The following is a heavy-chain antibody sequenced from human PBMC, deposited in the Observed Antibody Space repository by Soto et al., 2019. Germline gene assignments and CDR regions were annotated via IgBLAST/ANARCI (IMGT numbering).Heavy chain of an antibody. V-gene: IGHV3-23*01. CDR2: ISGSGGST. J-gene: IGHJ6*02. Sequence: PGGSLRLSCAASGFTFSSYAMSWVRQAPGKGLEWVSAISGSGGSTYYADSVKGRFTISRDNSKNTLYLQMNSLRAEDTAVYYCAKDLGSYCGGDCYSGGMDVWGQGTTVTVSS. D-gene: IGHD2-21*02. CDR3: AKDLGSYCGGDCYSGGMDV. CDR1: GFTFSSYA.